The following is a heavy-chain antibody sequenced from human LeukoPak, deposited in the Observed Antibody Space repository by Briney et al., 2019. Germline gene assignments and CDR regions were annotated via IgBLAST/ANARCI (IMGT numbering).Heavy chain of an antibody. Sequence: GGPLRLSCAASGFTFSSYSMNWVRQAPGKGLEWVSSISSSSSYIYYADSVKGRFTISRDNAKNSLYLQMNSLRAEDTAVYYCARLRPLAAGDAFDIWGQGTMVTVSS. J-gene: IGHJ3*02. CDR1: GFTFSSYS. D-gene: IGHD6-13*01. CDR2: ISSSSSYI. CDR3: ARLRPLAAGDAFDI. V-gene: IGHV3-21*01.